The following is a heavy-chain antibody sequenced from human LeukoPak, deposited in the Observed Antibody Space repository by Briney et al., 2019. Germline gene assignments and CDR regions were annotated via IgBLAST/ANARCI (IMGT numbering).Heavy chain of an antibody. V-gene: IGHV3-23*01. J-gene: IGHJ4*02. D-gene: IGHD4-23*01. CDR1: GLTFSNYG. CDR2: ISRSGTET. Sequence: GGSLRLSCAGAGLTFSNYGMSWVRQAPGKGLEWVSVISRSGTETYHADSVRGRFTISRDNAKNTLYLQMNSLRAEDTAVYYCAKKSPDSSGNPAYDWGQGTLVTVSS. CDR3: AKKSPDSSGNPAYD.